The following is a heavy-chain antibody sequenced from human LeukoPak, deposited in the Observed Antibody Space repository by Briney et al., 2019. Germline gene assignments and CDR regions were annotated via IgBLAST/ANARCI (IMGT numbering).Heavy chain of an antibody. V-gene: IGHV1-18*04. J-gene: IGHJ4*02. CDR2: ISAHNGHT. Sequence: GASVKVSCKASGYTFTTYGISWVRQAPGQGLEWMGWISAHNGHTNYAQNLQGRVTMTTDTSTSTAYMELRSLRSDDTAMYYCARVEDRDNVWGSYRLADYWGQGTLVTVSS. CDR1: GYTFTTYG. CDR3: ARVEDRDNVWGSYRLADY. D-gene: IGHD3-16*02.